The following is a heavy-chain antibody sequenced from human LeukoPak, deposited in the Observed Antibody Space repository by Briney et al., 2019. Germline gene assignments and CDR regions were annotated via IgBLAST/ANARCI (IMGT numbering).Heavy chain of an antibody. Sequence: PGGSLRLSCAASGFTFSNYAMHWVRQAPGKGLEYVSAISSNGGTTYYVNSVEGRFTISRDNSKNTLYLQMGSLRAEDMGVYYCARGHWFGELLSPYFDYWGQGTLVTVSS. V-gene: IGHV3-64*01. D-gene: IGHD3-10*01. CDR1: GFTFSNYA. J-gene: IGHJ4*02. CDR2: ISSNGGTT. CDR3: ARGHWFGELLSPYFDY.